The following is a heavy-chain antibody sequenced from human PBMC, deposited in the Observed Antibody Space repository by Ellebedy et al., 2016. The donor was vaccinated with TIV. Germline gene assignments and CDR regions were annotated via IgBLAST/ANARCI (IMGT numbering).Heavy chain of an antibody. V-gene: IGHV1-2*02. CDR2: INPDSGGT. Sequence: AASVKVSCKASGYTFTGYHIHWTRQAPGQGLEWMGWINPDSGGTNYAQKFQGRVTMTRDTSITTAFMELSSLTSDDTAMFYCARTLAPADTSLGYWGQGTLVTVSS. CDR1: GYTFTGYH. D-gene: IGHD2-2*01. CDR3: ARTLAPADTSLGY. J-gene: IGHJ4*02.